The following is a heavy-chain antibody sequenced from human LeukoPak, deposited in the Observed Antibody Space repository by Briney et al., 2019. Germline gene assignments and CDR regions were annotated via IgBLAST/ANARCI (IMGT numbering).Heavy chain of an antibody. CDR2: ISSRGGSS. Sequence: GGSLRLSCAASGVTFSSYAMSWVRQAPGKGLEGVSTISSRGGSSYYADSVKGRFTSSRDNSKNTLYLQMNSLRAEDTAVYYCPIKAQGDYWGQGTLVTVSS. J-gene: IGHJ4*02. CDR1: GVTFSSYA. CDR3: PIKAQGDY. V-gene: IGHV3-23*01. D-gene: IGHD3-10*01.